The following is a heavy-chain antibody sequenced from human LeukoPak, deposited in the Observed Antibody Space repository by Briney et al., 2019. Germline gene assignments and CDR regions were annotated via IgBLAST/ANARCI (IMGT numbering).Heavy chain of an antibody. Sequence: PGGSLRLSCAASGFTVSSNYMSWVRQAPGKGLEWVSVIYSGGSTYYADSVKGRFTISRHNSKNTLYLQINSLRAEDTAVYYCARGKVAVAGPFDYWGQGILVTVSS. CDR2: IYSGGST. CDR1: GFTVSSNY. V-gene: IGHV3-53*01. J-gene: IGHJ4*02. CDR3: ARGKVAVAGPFDY. D-gene: IGHD6-19*01.